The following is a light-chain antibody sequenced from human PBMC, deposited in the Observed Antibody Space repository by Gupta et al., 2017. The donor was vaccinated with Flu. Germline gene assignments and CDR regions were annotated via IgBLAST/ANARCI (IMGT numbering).Light chain of an antibody. CDR2: LGS. V-gene: IGKV2-28*01. Sequence: DIVMTQSPLSLPVTPGEPASISCRSSQSLLHSNGYNYLDWYLQKPGQSPQLLIYLGSNRASGVPDRFSGCGSGTDFRLRISRVEGQHVGVYYCSGSRENRTTFRYGASVEI. CDR3: SGSRENRTT. J-gene: IGKJ1*01. CDR1: QSLLHSNGYNY.